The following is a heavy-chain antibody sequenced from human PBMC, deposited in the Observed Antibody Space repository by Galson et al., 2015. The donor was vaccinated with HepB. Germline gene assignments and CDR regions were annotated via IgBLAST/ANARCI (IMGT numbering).Heavy chain of an antibody. Sequence: SVKASCKASGYTFTNYGISWVRQAPGQGLEWMGWISAYNGNTNYAQKLQGRVTMTTDTFTTTAYMELRSLRSDDTAVYYCARDPYDSSGYLVGYFDYWGQGTLVTVSS. D-gene: IGHD3-22*01. J-gene: IGHJ4*02. CDR1: GYTFTNYG. CDR2: ISAYNGNT. CDR3: ARDPYDSSGYLVGYFDY. V-gene: IGHV1-18*01.